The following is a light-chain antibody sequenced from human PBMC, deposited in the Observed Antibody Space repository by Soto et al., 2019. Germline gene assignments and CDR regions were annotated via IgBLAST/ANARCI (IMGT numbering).Light chain of an antibody. J-gene: IGKJ1*01. CDR3: QQYNSFWT. CDR1: QSISTW. Sequence: DIQMTQSPSTLSASVGDRVTITCRASQSISTWLAWYQQKPGKAPKLLIYDAFYLERGVPSRFSGSGSGTEFTLTISSLQPDDLATYYCQQYNSFWTFGQGTKVDI. V-gene: IGKV1-5*01. CDR2: DAF.